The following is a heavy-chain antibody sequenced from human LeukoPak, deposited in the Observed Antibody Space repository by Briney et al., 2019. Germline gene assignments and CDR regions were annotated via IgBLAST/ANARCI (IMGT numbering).Heavy chain of an antibody. V-gene: IGHV1-2*02. CDR3: ARDLAYGSGQNWSDP. D-gene: IGHD3-10*01. Sequence: ASVKVSCKASGYTFTGYYMHWVRQAPGQGLEWMGWINPNSGGTNYAQKFQGRVTMTRDTSISTAYMELSRLRSDDTAVYYCARDLAYGSGQNWSDPWGQGTLVTVSS. CDR1: GYTFTGYY. J-gene: IGHJ5*02. CDR2: INPNSGGT.